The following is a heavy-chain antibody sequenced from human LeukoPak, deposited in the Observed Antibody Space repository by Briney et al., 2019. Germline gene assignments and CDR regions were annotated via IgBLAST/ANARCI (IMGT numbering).Heavy chain of an antibody. V-gene: IGHV1-18*01. CDR2: ISAYNGNT. CDR3: ARRVTGDACFDL. D-gene: IGHD2-21*01. J-gene: IGHJ2*01. CDR1: GYSFTNYD. Sequence: WASVKVSCKASGYSFTNYDINWVRQATGQGLEWMGWISAYNGNTNYAQKLQGRVTMTTDTSTSTAYMELRSLRSDDTAVYYCARRVTGDACFDLWGRGTLVTVSS.